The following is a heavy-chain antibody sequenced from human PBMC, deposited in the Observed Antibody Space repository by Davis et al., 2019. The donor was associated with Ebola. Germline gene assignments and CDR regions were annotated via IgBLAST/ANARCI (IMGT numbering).Heavy chain of an antibody. V-gene: IGHV1-18*04. CDR1: GYTFTNYG. D-gene: IGHD1-1*01. J-gene: IGHJ4*02. Sequence: SVQVPCKASGYTFTNYGLTWVRQPPGQGLEWMGWINPHNGNTNYAQNVQGRVTMTTDTSTSTAYMEVGSLKSDDTAVYYCARAQFPTTSDNWGQGTLVTVSS. CDR2: INPHNGNT. CDR3: ARAQFPTTSDN.